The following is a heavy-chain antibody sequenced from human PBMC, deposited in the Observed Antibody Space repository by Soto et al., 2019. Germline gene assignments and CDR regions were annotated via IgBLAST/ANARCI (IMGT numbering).Heavy chain of an antibody. D-gene: IGHD2-2*01. CDR2: LKSDGRDT. J-gene: IGHJ6*02. V-gene: IGHV3-74*01. CDR3: VSEMPVPIKGGYYYYSVLDA. CDR1: GFSFNDNW. Sequence: GGSLRLSCAASGFSFNDNWMHWVRPVPGKGLRWVSRLKSDGRDTIYADSVKGGFTVSRASAKNTLYPQMNSLRVVDTAVSYCVSEMPVPIKGGYYYYSVLDAWGQGTTVTVSS.